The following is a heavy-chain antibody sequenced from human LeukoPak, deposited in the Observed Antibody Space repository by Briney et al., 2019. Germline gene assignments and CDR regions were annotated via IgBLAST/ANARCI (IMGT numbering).Heavy chain of an antibody. CDR2: IYYSGST. J-gene: IGHJ4*02. V-gene: IGHV4-30-4*01. Sequence: SQTLSLTCTVSGGSISSGDYYWSWIRQPPGKVLEWIGYIYYSGSTYYNPSLQSRVPISVDTSKTQFSLKLSSVTAPDTAVYYCARGDNSGYVSFDYWGQGTLVTASS. CDR3: ARGDNSGYVSFDY. D-gene: IGHD5-12*01. CDR1: GGSISSGDYY.